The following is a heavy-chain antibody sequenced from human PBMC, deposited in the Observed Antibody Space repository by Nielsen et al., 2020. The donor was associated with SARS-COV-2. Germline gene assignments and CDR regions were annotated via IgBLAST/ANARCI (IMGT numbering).Heavy chain of an antibody. CDR2: VSRDGSDT. Sequence: GESLKISCAASGFTFNSFGMHWVRQVAGRGLEWVAIVSRDGSDTFYVDSVKGRFTISRDNSKNTVYLQMNSLRAEDTAVYHCAKDVWSGAHQIGPDYWGQGTLVTVSS. V-gene: IGHV3-30*18. D-gene: IGHD3-3*01. CDR1: GFTFNSFG. CDR3: AKDVWSGAHQIGPDY. J-gene: IGHJ4*02.